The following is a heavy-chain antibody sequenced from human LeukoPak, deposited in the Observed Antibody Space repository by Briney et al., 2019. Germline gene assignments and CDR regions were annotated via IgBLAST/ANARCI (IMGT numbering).Heavy chain of an antibody. CDR2: IHHSGNS. CDR1: GASVTDYY. D-gene: IGHD7-27*01. V-gene: IGHV4-59*02. J-gene: IGHJ5*02. Sequence: SETLSLTCTVSGASVTDYYWSWIRQSPGKGLEWISYIHHSGNSDYNPSLRSRVTTSLDTSKNQFSLNLISVTSADTAVYYCTRGHWGLQSWSQGTLVTVSS. CDR3: TRGHWGLQS.